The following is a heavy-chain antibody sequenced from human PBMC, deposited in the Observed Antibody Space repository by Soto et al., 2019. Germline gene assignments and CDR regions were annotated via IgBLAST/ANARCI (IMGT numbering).Heavy chain of an antibody. J-gene: IGHJ1*01. Sequence: QITLKESGPTLVKPTQTLTLTCTFSGFSLSTSGVGVGWIRQPPGKALEWLALIYWDDDKRYSPTLKSRLTTTEDTSNNPGVHTRTTMDPVDTATYYCAQKGSRWQNWGQGTLVTVCS. CDR2: IYWDDDK. CDR3: AQKGSRWQN. CDR1: GFSLSTSGVG. D-gene: IGHD6-13*01. V-gene: IGHV2-5*02.